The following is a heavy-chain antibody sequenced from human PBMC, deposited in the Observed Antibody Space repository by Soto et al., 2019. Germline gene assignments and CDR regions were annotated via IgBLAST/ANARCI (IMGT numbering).Heavy chain of an antibody. J-gene: IGHJ5*01. CDR2: IYYSGST. D-gene: IGHD1-26*01. CDR3: ARDREDSGSYPNLFDS. Sequence: SETLSLTCTVSGGSISSYYWSWIPQPPGKGLEWIGYIYYSGSTNYNPSLKSRVTISVDTSKNQFSLKLSSVTAADTAVYYCARDREDSGSYPNLFDSWGQRSLVIVSS. V-gene: IGHV4-59*01. CDR1: GGSISSYY.